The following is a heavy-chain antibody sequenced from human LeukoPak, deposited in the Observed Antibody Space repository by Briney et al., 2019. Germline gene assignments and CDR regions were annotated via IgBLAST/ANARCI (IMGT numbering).Heavy chain of an antibody. CDR3: TRAASSGPLFTYHMDV. CDR2: IYYSGST. V-gene: IGHV4-59*12. D-gene: IGHD3-22*01. CDR1: GGSISSYY. J-gene: IGHJ6*03. Sequence: SETLSLTCTVSGGSISSYYWSWLRQPPGKGLEWIGYIYYSGSTNYNPSLKSRVTISVDTSKNQFSLKLTSVTAADAAVYYCTRAASSGPLFTYHMDVWGKGTTVTVSS.